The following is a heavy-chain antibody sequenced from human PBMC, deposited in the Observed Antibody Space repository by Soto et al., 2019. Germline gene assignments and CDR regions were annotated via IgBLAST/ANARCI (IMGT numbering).Heavy chain of an antibody. D-gene: IGHD5-12*01. V-gene: IGHV3-30*18. CDR1: GFTFSSYG. CDR2: ISYDGSNK. J-gene: IGHJ6*02. Sequence: GGSLRLSCAASGFTFSSYGMHWVRQAPGKGLEWVAVISYDGSNKYYADSVKGRFTISRDNSKNTLYLQMNSLRAEDTAVYYCAKDGRRYSGYDYGRYYYYGMDVWGQGTTVTVSS. CDR3: AKDGRRYSGYDYGRYYYYGMDV.